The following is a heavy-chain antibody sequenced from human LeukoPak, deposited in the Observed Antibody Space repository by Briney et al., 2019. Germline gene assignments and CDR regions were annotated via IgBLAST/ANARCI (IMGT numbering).Heavy chain of an antibody. V-gene: IGHV4-59*01. Sequence: SETLSLTCTVSGGSISSYYWSWIRQPPGKGLEWIGYIYYSGSTNYNPSLKSRVTISVDTSKNQFSLKLSSVTAADTAVYYCAGSYYDILTGYYDNWFDPWGQGTLVTVSS. J-gene: IGHJ5*02. CDR2: IYYSGST. CDR1: GGSISSYY. CDR3: AGSYYDILTGYYDNWFDP. D-gene: IGHD3-9*01.